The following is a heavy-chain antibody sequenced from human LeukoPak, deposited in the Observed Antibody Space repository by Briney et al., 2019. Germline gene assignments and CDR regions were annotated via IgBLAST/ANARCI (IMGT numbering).Heavy chain of an antibody. V-gene: IGHV3-21*01. CDR2: ISSSSRYL. Sequence: WVSSISSSSRYLYYADSVNGRFTISRDNAKNSLYLQMNSLRAEDTAVYYCARALPRAFDYWGQGTLVTVSS. J-gene: IGHJ4*02. CDR3: ARALPRAFDY.